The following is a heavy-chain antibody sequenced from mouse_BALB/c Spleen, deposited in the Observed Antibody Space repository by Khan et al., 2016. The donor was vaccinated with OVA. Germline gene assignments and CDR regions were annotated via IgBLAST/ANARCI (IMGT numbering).Heavy chain of an antibody. CDR1: GYTFTSYW. CDR3: TRGDYYGRTCYAMDY. D-gene: IGHD1-1*01. J-gene: IGHJ4*01. CDR2: ITTGSGGT. Sequence: DLVRPGASVKLSCKASGYTFTSYWINWVKQRPGQGLEWIGRITTGSGGTHYNEIFKGQATLTVEPSSSTAYIQITNLSYEDSAFFFCTRGDYYGRTCYAMDYWGQGTSVTVSS. V-gene: IGHV1S41*01.